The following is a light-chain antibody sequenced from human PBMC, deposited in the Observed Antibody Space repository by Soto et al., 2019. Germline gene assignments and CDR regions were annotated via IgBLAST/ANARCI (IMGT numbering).Light chain of an antibody. CDR1: QSVSSS. Sequence: EIVMTQSPATLSVSPGERATLSCRASQSVSSSLAWYQQKPGQAPRLLIYGASTRATGIPARFSGSGSGTEFTLTISSLQSEDFAVYYCQQYNNWPPGWTFGQGTKVDNK. J-gene: IGKJ1*01. CDR2: GAS. V-gene: IGKV3-15*01. CDR3: QQYNNWPPGWT.